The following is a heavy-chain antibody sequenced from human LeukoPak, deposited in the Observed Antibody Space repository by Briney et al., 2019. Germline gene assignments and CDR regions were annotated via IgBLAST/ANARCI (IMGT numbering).Heavy chain of an antibody. CDR2: IIPIFGTA. Sequence: SVKVSCKASGGTFSSYAISWVRQAPGQGLEWMGGIIPIFGTANYTQKFQGRVTITADESTSTAYMELSSLRSEDTAVYYCAREVGIAVAGPTGAFDYWGQGTLVTVSS. D-gene: IGHD6-19*01. V-gene: IGHV1-69*01. J-gene: IGHJ4*02. CDR1: GGTFSSYA. CDR3: AREVGIAVAGPTGAFDY.